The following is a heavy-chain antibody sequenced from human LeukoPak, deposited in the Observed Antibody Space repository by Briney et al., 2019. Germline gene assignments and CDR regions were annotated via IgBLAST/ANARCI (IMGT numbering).Heavy chain of an antibody. CDR1: GFTFSSYA. CDR2: ISGSGGST. J-gene: IGHJ5*02. D-gene: IGHD3-10*01. CDR3: AKATPLLWFGELLLGEFDP. V-gene: IGHV3-23*01. Sequence: GGSLRLSCAASGFTFSSYAMSWVRQAPGKRLEWVSAISGSGGSTHYADSVKGRFTISRDNSKNTLYLQMNSLRAEDTAVYYCAKATPLLWFGELLLGEFDPWGQGTLVTVSS.